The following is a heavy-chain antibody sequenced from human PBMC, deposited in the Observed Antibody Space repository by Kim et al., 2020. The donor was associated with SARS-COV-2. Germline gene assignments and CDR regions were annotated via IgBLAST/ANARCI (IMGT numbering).Heavy chain of an antibody. D-gene: IGHD6-13*01. CDR1: GGSISSGGYY. Sequence: SETLSLTCTVSGGSISSGGYYWSWIRQHPGKVLEWIGYIYYSGSTYYNPSLKSRVTISVDTSKNQFSLKLCSVTAADTAVYYCARDQGYSSSWYTYYGMDVWGQGTTVTVSS. V-gene: IGHV4-31*03. J-gene: IGHJ6*02. CDR2: IYYSGST. CDR3: ARDQGYSSSWYTYYGMDV.